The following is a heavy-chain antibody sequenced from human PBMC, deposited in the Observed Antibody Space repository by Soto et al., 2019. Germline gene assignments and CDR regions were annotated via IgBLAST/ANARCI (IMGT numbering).Heavy chain of an antibody. CDR2: INHSGST. D-gene: IGHD3-22*01. Sequence: KASETLSLTCAVYGGSFSGYYWSWIRQPPGKGLEWIGEINHSGSTNYNPSLKSRVTISVDTSKNQFSLKLSSVTAADTAVYYCARGGYYDSSGYPTLRYWGQGTLVTVSS. CDR3: ARGGYYDSSGYPTLRY. CDR1: GGSFSGYY. J-gene: IGHJ4*02. V-gene: IGHV4-34*01.